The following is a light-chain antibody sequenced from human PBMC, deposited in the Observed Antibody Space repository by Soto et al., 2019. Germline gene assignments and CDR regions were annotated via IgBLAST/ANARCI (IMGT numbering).Light chain of an antibody. J-gene: IGLJ2*01. CDR1: SSDVGKYNY. Sequence: QSALTQPASVSGSPGQSITISCTGTSSDVGKYNYVSWYQQHPGKAPKLMIYEVNNRPSGVSNRFSGSKSGNTASLTISGLQAEDEADYYCNSYTSSSTLAFGGGTKLTVL. CDR3: NSYTSSSTLA. V-gene: IGLV2-14*01. CDR2: EVN.